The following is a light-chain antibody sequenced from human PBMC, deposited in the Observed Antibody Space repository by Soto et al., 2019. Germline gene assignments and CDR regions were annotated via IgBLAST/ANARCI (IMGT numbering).Light chain of an antibody. CDR1: SSDVGGYNY. J-gene: IGLJ1*01. CDR3: CSYAGSYTHYV. Sequence: QSALTQPRSVSGSPGQSITISCNGTSSDVGGYNYVSWYRQHPGKAPKLMIYDVSKRPSGVPDRFSGSKSGNTASLTISGLQAEDEADYYCCSYAGSYTHYVFGTGTKVTVL. CDR2: DVS. V-gene: IGLV2-11*01.